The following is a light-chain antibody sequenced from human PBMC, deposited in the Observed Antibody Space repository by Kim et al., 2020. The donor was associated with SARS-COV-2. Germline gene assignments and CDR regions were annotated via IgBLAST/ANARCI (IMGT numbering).Light chain of an antibody. J-gene: IGLJ1*01. CDR3: SSYTSRSTLV. CDR2: DVS. V-gene: IGLV2-14*04. CDR1: SSDVGGYNC. Sequence: GQSITISCAGASSDVGGYNCVSWYQQHPCKAPQLMIYDVSKRPSVVSNRSSGSKSGNAASLTISGLQAEDEADYYCSSYTSRSTLVFGSGTKVTVL.